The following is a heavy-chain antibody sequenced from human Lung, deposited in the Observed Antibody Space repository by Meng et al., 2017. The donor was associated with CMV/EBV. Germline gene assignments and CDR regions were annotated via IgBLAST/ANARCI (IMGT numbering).Heavy chain of an antibody. CDR3: ARWKPRIDY. D-gene: IGHD1-1*01. V-gene: IGHV3-7*01. Sequence: GGSLRLSCEASGFHFSGYWLSWVRQAPGKGLEWVANINQHGTTKYYADSLKGRFTISRDNAKKSLYLQMNSLRAEDTAVYYCARWKPRIDYWGQGTLVTVSS. J-gene: IGHJ4*02. CDR2: INQHGTTK. CDR1: GFHFSGYW.